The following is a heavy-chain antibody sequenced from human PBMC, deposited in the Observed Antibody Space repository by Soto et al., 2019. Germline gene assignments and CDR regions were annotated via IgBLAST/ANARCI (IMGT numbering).Heavy chain of an antibody. Sequence: QVQLVESGGGVVQPGRSLRLSCAASGFTFSNYAMHWVRQAPGKGLEWVAVISYDGSNKYYADSVKGRFTISRDNSKNMLYLQMDSLRVEDRTAYYCARDTWAFDLWGQGTMVTVSS. CDR2: ISYDGSNK. J-gene: IGHJ3*01. CDR3: ARDTWAFDL. V-gene: IGHV3-30-3*01. CDR1: GFTFSNYA.